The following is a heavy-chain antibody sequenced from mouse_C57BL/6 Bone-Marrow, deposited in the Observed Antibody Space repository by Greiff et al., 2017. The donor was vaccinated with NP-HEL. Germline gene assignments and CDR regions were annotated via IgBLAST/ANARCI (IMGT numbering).Heavy chain of an antibody. Sequence: QVQLQQSGAELVRPGPSVKMSCKASGYTFTNYWIGWAKQRPGHGLEWIGDIYPGGGYTNYNEKFKGKATLTADKSSSTAYMQFSSLTSEDSAIYYCARSGIYYDYSWFADWGQGTLVTVSA. D-gene: IGHD2-4*01. J-gene: IGHJ3*01. CDR1: GYTFTNYW. V-gene: IGHV1-63*01. CDR2: IYPGGGYT. CDR3: ARSGIYYDYSWFAD.